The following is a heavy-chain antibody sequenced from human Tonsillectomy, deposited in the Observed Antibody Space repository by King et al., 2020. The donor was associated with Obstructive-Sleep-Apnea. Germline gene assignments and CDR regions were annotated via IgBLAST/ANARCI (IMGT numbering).Heavy chain of an antibody. Sequence: VQLVESGGGLVQPGGSLRLSCAASGFTFSDYPMNWVRQAPGKGLEWISYISPSSSTIHYADSMKGRLTISRENAKNSLYLEMNSLRAEDTAVYYCARDRPIAVAGGGTAFDIWGQGTMVTVSS. CDR1: GFTFSDYP. CDR3: ARDRPIAVAGGGTAFDI. J-gene: IGHJ3*02. CDR2: ISPSSSTI. D-gene: IGHD6-19*01. V-gene: IGHV3-48*04.